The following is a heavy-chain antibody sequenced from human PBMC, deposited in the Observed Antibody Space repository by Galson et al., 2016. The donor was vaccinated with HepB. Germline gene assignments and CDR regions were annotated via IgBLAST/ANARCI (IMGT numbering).Heavy chain of an antibody. J-gene: IGHJ6*02. CDR1: GFTFSDYY. CDR2: IISSERPI. Sequence: LRLSCAASGFTFSDYYMNWIRQAPGKGLEWVAYIISSERPIFYADSVKGRFTIFRDNGKNSLYLQMNSLRAEDTAVYYCARERRGRRTSSGSYFNGYYGLDVWGQGTVVTVSS. CDR3: ARERRGRRTSSGSYFNGYYGLDV. V-gene: IGHV3-11*01. D-gene: IGHD3-10*01.